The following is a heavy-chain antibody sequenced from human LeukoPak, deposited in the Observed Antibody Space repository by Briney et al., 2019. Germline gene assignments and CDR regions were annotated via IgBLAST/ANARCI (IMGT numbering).Heavy chain of an antibody. J-gene: IGHJ4*02. CDR1: GFTFSSYE. Sequence: GGSLRLSCAASGFTFSSYEMNWVRQAPGKGLEWVSYISSSGSTIYYADSVKGRFTISRDNAKNSLYLQMNSLRAEDTAVYYCARVDNMIRGVIIGFFDYWGQGSLVTVSS. D-gene: IGHD3-10*01. V-gene: IGHV3-48*03. CDR2: ISSSGSTI. CDR3: ARVDNMIRGVIIGFFDY.